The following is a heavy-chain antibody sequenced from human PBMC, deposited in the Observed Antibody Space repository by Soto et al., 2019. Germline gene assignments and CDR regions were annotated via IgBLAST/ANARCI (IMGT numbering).Heavy chain of an antibody. CDR1: GYTFTSYD. D-gene: IGHD1-26*01. CDR3: ARANSRTNYYYYCMDV. CDR2: MNPNSGNT. V-gene: IGHV1-8*01. J-gene: IGHJ6*02. Sequence: ASVKVSCKASGYTFTSYDINWVRQATGQGLEWMGWMNPNSGNTGYAQKFQGRVTMTRNTSISTAYMELSSLRSEDTAVYYCARANSRTNYYYYCMDVWGQGTTVTVSS.